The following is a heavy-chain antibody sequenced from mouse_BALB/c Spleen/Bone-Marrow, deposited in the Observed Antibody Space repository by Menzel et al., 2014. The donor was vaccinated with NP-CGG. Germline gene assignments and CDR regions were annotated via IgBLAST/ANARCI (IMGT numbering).Heavy chain of an antibody. V-gene: IGHV14-3*02. CDR3: ARRSRLRQAMDY. Sequence: VQLKQSGAERVKPGASLKLSCTASGFNFKDTYMHWVKQRPEQGLEWIGRIYPANAHTKYDPTFQGKAPITTDTSSNTGYMQLSSLTSEDTSVYYCARRSRLRQAMDYWVQGTPGTVSS. CDR1: GFNFKDTY. CDR2: IYPANAHT. J-gene: IGHJ4*01. D-gene: IGHD1-2*01.